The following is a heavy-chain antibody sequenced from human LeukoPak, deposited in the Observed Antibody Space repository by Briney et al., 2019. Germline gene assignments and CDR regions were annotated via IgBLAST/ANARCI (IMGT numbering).Heavy chain of an antibody. J-gene: IGHJ4*02. CDR3: ARHVITMVRGIYFDY. CDR2: IYYSGST. V-gene: IGHV4-39*01. Sequence: SETLSLTCTVSGGSISSSRYDWGWIRQPPGKGLEWIGSIYYSGSTYYTSSLKSLVTISVDTSKNQFTLMLSSVTAAGAAVYYCARHVITMVRGIYFDYWGQGTLVTVSS. D-gene: IGHD3-10*01. CDR1: GGSISSSRYD.